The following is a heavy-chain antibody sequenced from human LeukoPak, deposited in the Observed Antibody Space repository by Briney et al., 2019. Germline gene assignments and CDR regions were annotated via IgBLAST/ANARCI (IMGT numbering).Heavy chain of an antibody. J-gene: IGHJ3*02. CDR2: IYSGGST. CDR3: AKDDGIFGVVIPINAFDI. D-gene: IGHD3-3*01. CDR1: GFTVSSNY. V-gene: IGHV3-53*01. Sequence: QTGGSLRLSCAASGFTVSSNYMSWVRQAPGKGLEWVSVIYSGGSTYYTDSVKGRFTISRDNSKNTLYLQMNSLRAEDTAVYYCAKDDGIFGVVIPINAFDIWGQGTMVTVSS.